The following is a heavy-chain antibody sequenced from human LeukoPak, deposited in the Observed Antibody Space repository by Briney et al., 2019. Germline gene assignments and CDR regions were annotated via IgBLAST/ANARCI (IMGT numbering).Heavy chain of an antibody. Sequence: PGGSLRLSCAASGFTFSSYSMNWVRQAPGKGLEWVSSISSSSSYKYYADSVKGRFTISRDNAKNSLYLQMNSLRAEDTAVYYCATGRYYYDSSGYYYWGQGTLVTVSS. V-gene: IGHV3-21*04. CDR2: ISSSSSYK. D-gene: IGHD3-22*01. CDR3: ATGRYYYDSSGYYY. CDR1: GFTFSSYS. J-gene: IGHJ4*02.